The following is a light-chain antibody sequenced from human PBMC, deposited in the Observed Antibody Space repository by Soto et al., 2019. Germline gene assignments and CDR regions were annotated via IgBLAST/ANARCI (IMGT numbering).Light chain of an antibody. CDR1: QSISSY. CDR2: AAS. J-gene: IGKJ1*01. Sequence: DIQMTQSPSSLSASVGDRVTITCRASQSISSYLNWYQQKPGKAPKLLIYAASSLQSGVPSRFSGSASGTDFTLTTSSLQPEDFATYYCQQSYSTPGTFGQGTKVEIK. CDR3: QQSYSTPGT. V-gene: IGKV1-39*01.